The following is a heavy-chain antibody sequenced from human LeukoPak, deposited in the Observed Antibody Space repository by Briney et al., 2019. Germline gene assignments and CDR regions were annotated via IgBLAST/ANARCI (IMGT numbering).Heavy chain of an antibody. D-gene: IGHD3-9*01. V-gene: IGHV3-30-3*01. CDR3: AREPYYDILTGYYSD. Sequence: GRSLRLSCAASGFTFSSYAVHWVRQAPGKGLEWVAVISYDGSNKYYADSVKGRFTISRDNSKNTLYLQMNSLRAEDTAVYYCAREPYYDILTGYYSDWGQGTLVTVSS. CDR2: ISYDGSNK. CDR1: GFTFSSYA. J-gene: IGHJ4*02.